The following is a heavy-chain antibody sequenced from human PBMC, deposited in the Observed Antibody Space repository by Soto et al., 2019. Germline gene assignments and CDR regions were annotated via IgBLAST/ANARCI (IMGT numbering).Heavy chain of an antibody. J-gene: IGHJ2*01. V-gene: IGHV1-18*01. CDR2: ISAYNGNT. D-gene: IGHD2-15*01. CDR3: ARCCCSVGSCYSCWHFDL. CDR1: GYTFTNYG. Sequence: QVQLVQSGSEVKKPGASVKVSCKASGYTFTNYGMSWVRQAPGQGLEWMGWISAYNGNTNHAQNFQGRVTMTTDTSTNTAYMELRSLRSDDTAVYYCARCCCSVGSCYSCWHFDLWGRGALVTVSS.